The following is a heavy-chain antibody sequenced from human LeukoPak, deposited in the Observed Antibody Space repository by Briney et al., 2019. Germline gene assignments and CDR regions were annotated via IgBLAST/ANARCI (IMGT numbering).Heavy chain of an antibody. CDR2: ISSSGSTI. D-gene: IGHD3-9*01. CDR1: GFTFSGYE. J-gene: IGHJ6*02. Sequence: GGPLRLSCAASGFTFSGYEMNWVRQAPGKGLEWVSYISSSGSTIYYADSVKGRFTISRDNAKNSLYPQMNSLRAEDTAVYYCARAPFDYDILTGYLYYYGMDVWGQGTTVTVSS. CDR3: ARAPFDYDILTGYLYYYGMDV. V-gene: IGHV3-48*03.